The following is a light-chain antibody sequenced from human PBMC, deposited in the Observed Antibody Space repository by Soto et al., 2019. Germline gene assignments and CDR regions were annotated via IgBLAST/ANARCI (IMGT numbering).Light chain of an antibody. Sequence: QPVLTQSPSASASLGASVKLTCTLSSGHSSYAIAWHQQQPEKGPRYLMKLNSDGNHSKRDGIPDRFSGSSSGAERYLTISSLQSEHEADSYCQTWCTGTFYVFGTGTELTVL. V-gene: IGLV4-69*01. J-gene: IGLJ1*01. CDR1: SGHSSYA. CDR2: LNSDGNH. CDR3: QTWCTGTFYV.